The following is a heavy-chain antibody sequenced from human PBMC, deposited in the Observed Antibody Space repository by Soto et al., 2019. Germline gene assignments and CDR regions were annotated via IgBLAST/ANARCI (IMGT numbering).Heavy chain of an antibody. CDR2: IWYDGSNK. J-gene: IGHJ2*01. Sequence: QVQLVESGGGVVQPGRSLRLSCAASGFTFSSYGMHWVRQAPGKGLEWVAVIWYDGSNKYYADSVKGRFTISRDNSKNTLYLQMNSLRAEDTSVYYCARARGEPHYWYFDLWGRGTLVTVSS. CDR3: ARARGEPHYWYFDL. V-gene: IGHV3-33*01. D-gene: IGHD2-21*01. CDR1: GFTFSSYG.